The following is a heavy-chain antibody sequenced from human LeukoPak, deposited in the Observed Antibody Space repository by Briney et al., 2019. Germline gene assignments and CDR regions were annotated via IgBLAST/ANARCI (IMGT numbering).Heavy chain of an antibody. J-gene: IGHJ3*02. D-gene: IGHD3-16*02. CDR1: GFTFSSYE. CDR2: ISSSGSTI. CDR3: AREGITFGGVIVNAFDI. Sequence: GGSLRLSCAASGFTFSSYEMNWVRQAPGKGLEWVSYISSSGSTIYYADSVKGRFTISRDNAKNSLYLQMNSLRAEDTAVYYCAREGITFGGVIVNAFDIWGQGTMVTVSS. V-gene: IGHV3-48*03.